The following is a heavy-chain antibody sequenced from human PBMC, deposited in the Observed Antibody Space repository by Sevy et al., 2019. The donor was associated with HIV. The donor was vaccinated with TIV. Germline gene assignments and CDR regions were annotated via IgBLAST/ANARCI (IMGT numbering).Heavy chain of an antibody. CDR3: ARVVPAALPYYYYYGMDV. V-gene: IGHV1-69*13. D-gene: IGHD2-2*01. CDR1: GGTFSSYA. J-gene: IGHJ6*02. CDR2: IIPIFGTA. Sequence: ASVKVSCKASGGTFSSYAISWVRQAPGQGLEWMGGIIPIFGTANYAQKFQGRVTITADESTSTAYMELSSLGSEDTAVYYCARVVPAALPYYYYYGMDVWRQGTTVTVSS.